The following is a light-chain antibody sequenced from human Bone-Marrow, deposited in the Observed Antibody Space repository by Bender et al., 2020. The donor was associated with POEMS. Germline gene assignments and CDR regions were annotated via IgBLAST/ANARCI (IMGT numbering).Light chain of an antibody. CDR3: LGGKRNTANYF. J-gene: IGLJ1*01. V-gene: IGLV3-1*01. CDR2: QDK. Sequence: SYELSQSPSVSVSPGQTATITCSGDRLGDKYASWYQQKPGRSPVLVIFQDKKRPSGIPERFSGSNSGNTATLTISGTQATKRADNSCLGGKRNTANYFFGRGTTVTV. CDR1: RLGDKY.